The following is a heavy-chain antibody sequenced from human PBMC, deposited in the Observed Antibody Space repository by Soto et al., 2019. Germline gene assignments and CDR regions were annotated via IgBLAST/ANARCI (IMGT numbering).Heavy chain of an antibody. CDR3: ARGKVPYCSGGSCYSAY. V-gene: IGHV1-69*13. CDR1: GGTFSSYA. D-gene: IGHD2-15*01. CDR2: IIPIFGTA. J-gene: IGHJ4*02. Sequence: ASVKVSCKASGGTFSSYAISWVRQAPGQGLEWMGGIIPIFGTANYAQKFQGRVTITADESTSTAYMELSSLRSEDTAVYYCARGKVPYCSGGSCYSAYWGQGTLVTVSS.